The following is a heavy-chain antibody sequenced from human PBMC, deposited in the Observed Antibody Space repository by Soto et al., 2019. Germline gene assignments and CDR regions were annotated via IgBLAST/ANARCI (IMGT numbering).Heavy chain of an antibody. D-gene: IGHD3-3*01. CDR1: GFTFSSYS. CDR3: ARGRSFSDFWIGYSIPTYFDY. V-gene: IGHV3-48*01. CDR2: ISSSSSTI. J-gene: IGHJ4*02. Sequence: EVQLVESGGGLVQPGGSLRLSCAASGFTFSSYSMNWVRQAPGKGLEWVSYISSSSSTIYYADSVKGRFTISRDNAKNALYLQMNSLRAEDTAVSYCARGRSFSDFWIGYSIPTYFDYWGQGTLVTVSS.